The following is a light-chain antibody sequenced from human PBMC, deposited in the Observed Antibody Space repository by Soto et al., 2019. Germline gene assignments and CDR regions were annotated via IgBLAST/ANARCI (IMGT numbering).Light chain of an antibody. Sequence: DVQMTQSPSSLSASVGDRVTITCRASQDINSYLAWYQQKPGNAPKSLIYAASSLQTGVPSRFSGSESWTYFTLTISNLQPEDSANYYCQQYNIYPLTFGGGTKVAIK. J-gene: IGKJ4*01. CDR2: AAS. CDR3: QQYNIYPLT. V-gene: IGKV1D-16*01. CDR1: QDINSY.